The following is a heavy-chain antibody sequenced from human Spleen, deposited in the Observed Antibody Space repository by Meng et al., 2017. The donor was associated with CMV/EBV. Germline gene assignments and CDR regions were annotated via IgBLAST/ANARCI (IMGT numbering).Heavy chain of an antibody. CDR2: ISGSGGST. CDR1: GFRFSTYA. V-gene: IGHV3-23*01. J-gene: IGHJ4*02. Sequence: ETLSLTCPVSGFRFSTYAMSWVRQAPGKGLEWVSGISGSGGSTYYADSEKGRFTISRDNSKNTLYLQMNSLRAEDTAVYYCAKDQSSVVVSYFDYWGQGTLVTVSS. CDR3: AKDQSSVVVSYFDY. D-gene: IGHD2-21*01.